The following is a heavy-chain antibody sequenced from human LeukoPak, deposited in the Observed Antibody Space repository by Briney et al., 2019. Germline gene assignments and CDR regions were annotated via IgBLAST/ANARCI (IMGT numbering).Heavy chain of an antibody. CDR1: GFTFDNSW. Sequence: GESLRLSCAASGFTFDNSWMNWVRQAPGKGLEWVASINPDDSANYYVDSVRGRFTISRDNAKNSLYLQMSSLRAEDTAVYYCARDRAYSSFDYWGQGTLATVSS. J-gene: IGHJ4*02. D-gene: IGHD5-18*01. CDR3: ARDRAYSSFDY. CDR2: INPDDSAN. V-gene: IGHV3-7*01.